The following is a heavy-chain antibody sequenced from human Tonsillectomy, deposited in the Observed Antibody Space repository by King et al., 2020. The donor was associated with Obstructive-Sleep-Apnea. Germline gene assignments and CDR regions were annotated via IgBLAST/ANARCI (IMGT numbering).Heavy chain of an antibody. J-gene: IGHJ4*02. Sequence: VQLVESGGGVVQPGRSLRLSCAASGFTFSTYSMHWVRQAPGKGLEWVAVIVYDGNNQYYAESVKGRFTISRDNSKNTLFLQMNSLRSEDTAVYYWAREDRVGATYFLDYWGQGTLVTVSS. CDR2: IVYDGNNQ. V-gene: IGHV3-30-3*01. CDR3: AREDRVGATYFLDY. CDR1: GFTFSTYS. D-gene: IGHD1-26*01.